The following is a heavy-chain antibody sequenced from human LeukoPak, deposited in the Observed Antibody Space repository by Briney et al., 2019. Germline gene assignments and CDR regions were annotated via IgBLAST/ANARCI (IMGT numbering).Heavy chain of an antibody. V-gene: IGHV1-2*02. Sequence: GASVKVSCKASGYTFTSYDINWVRQATGQGLEWMGWMNPNSGGTNYAQKFQGRVTMTRDTSISTAYMELSRLRSDDTAVYYCARGGEEWLVHYYWGQGTLVTVSS. CDR1: GYTFTSYD. D-gene: IGHD6-19*01. CDR2: MNPNSGGT. CDR3: ARGGEEWLVHYY. J-gene: IGHJ4*02.